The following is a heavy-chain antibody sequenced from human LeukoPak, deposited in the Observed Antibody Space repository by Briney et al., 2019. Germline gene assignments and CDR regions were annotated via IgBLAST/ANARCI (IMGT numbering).Heavy chain of an antibody. D-gene: IGHD3-16*02. J-gene: IGHJ4*02. Sequence: SETLSLTCAVYGGSFSGYYWSWIRQPPGKGLEWIGEINHSGSTNYNPSLKSRVTISVDTSKNQFSLKLSSVTAADTAVYYCARVSFSQGRIYFDYWGQGTLVTVSS. CDR1: GGSFSGYY. CDR2: INHSGST. V-gene: IGHV4-34*01. CDR3: ARVSFSQGRIYFDY.